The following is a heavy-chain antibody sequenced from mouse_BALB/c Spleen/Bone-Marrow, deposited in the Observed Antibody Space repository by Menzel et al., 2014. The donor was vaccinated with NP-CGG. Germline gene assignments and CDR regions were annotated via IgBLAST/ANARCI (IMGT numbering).Heavy chain of an antibody. CDR2: IYPGDGDT. J-gene: IGHJ2*01. CDR3: ARIGPFDY. CDR1: GYAFSSSW. V-gene: IGHV1-82*01. Sequence: VKLMESGPELVKPGASVKISCKASGYAFSSSWMNWVKQRPGQGLEWIGRIYPGDGDTNYNGKFKGKATLTADKSSSTAYMQLSSLTSVDSAVYFCARIGPFDYWGQGTTLTVSS.